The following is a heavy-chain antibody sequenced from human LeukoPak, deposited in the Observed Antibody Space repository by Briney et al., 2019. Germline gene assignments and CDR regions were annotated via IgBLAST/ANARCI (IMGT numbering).Heavy chain of an antibody. CDR3: ARDPGLRVLRFLEWLSDAFDI. Sequence: SETLSLTCAVYGGSFSGYYWSWIRQPPGKGLEWIGEINHSGSTNYNPSLKSRVTISVDTSKNQFSLKLSSVTAADTAVYYCARDPGLRVLRFLEWLSDAFDIWGQGTMVTVSS. CDR2: INHSGST. CDR1: GGSFSGYY. V-gene: IGHV4-34*01. J-gene: IGHJ3*02. D-gene: IGHD3-3*01.